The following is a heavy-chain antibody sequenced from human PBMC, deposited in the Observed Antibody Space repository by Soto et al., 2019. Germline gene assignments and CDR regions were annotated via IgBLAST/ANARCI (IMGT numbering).Heavy chain of an antibody. Sequence: GASVQVSCKATGYTFSDYYIHWVRQAPAQGLEWMGWINPNSGGTKYAPKFQGGATMTRDTYITTAYMESSRLRSGDTAVYYCAREPATAKPEGVDFWGQGTLVTVSS. D-gene: IGHD1-1*01. J-gene: IGHJ4*02. CDR2: INPNSGGT. V-gene: IGHV1-2*02. CDR1: GYTFSDYY. CDR3: AREPATAKPEGVDF.